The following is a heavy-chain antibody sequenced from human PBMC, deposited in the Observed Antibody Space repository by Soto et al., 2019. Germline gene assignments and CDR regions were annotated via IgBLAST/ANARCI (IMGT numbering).Heavy chain of an antibody. V-gene: IGHV1-18*04. J-gene: IGHJ3*02. CDR2: IGAYNGNT. CDR1: GYTFTSYG. Sequence: ASVKVSCKASGYTFTSYGISWVRQAPGQGLEWMGWIGAYNGNTNYAQKLQGRVTMTTDTSTSTAYMELRSLRSDDTAVYYCARDGSYSGSYWGAFDIWGQGTMVTVSS. D-gene: IGHD1-26*01. CDR3: ARDGSYSGSYWGAFDI.